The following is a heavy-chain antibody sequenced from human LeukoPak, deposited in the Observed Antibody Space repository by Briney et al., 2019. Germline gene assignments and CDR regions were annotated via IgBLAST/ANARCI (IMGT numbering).Heavy chain of an antibody. V-gene: IGHV4-59*12. D-gene: IGHD1-26*01. J-gene: IGHJ5*02. CDR1: GGSISSDY. CDR2: IYYSGST. CDR3: ARDGSYYRDWFDP. Sequence: SETLSLTCTVSGGSISSDYWSWIRQPPGKGLEWIGYIYYSGSTNYNPSLKSRVTISIDTSKNQFSLKLNSVTAADTAVYYCARDGSYYRDWFDPWGQGTLVTVS.